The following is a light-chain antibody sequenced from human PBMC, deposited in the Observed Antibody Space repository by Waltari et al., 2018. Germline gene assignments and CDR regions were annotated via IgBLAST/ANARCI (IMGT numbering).Light chain of an antibody. J-gene: IGKJ2*01. CDR1: QSVIIL. V-gene: IGKV1-5*03. CDR2: RGS. CDR3: QQYNTYPFT. Sequence: DIQMTQSPSALSASVGDTVTITCRASQSVIILLAWYQHKPGKPPKLLIYRGSSLESGAPSRFSGSGSGTDFTLTISSLQPDDFATYYCQQYNTYPFTFGQGTKLGI.